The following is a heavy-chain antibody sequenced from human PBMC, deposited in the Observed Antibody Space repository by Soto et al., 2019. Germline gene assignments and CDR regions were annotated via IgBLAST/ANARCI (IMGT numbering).Heavy chain of an antibody. V-gene: IGHV1-18*01. CDR3: ARDYNIVDYCSGPGCYNDEKQQLVNYFDH. Sequence: GASVKVSCKDSGYTFTSYGFSWFRQAPGQRLVWLGWISPYNGHTRYAQRLQGRVTMTTDTSTSTAYMDLRSLRSDDTAMYYCARDYNIVDYCSGPGCYNDEKQQLVNYFDHWG. CDR2: ISPYNGHT. CDR1: GYTFTSYG. D-gene: IGHD6-13*01. J-gene: IGHJ4*01.